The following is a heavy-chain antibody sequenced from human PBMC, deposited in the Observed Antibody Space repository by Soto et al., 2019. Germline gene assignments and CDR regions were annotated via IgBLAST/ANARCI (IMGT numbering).Heavy chain of an antibody. J-gene: IGHJ4*02. Sequence: SETLSLTCTVSGGSISSGGYYWSWIRQHPGKGLEWIGYIYYSGSTYYNPSLKSRVTISVDTSKNQFSLKLSSVTAADTAVYYCARAEYCGGDCYPYYFDYWGQGTLVTVS. V-gene: IGHV4-31*03. CDR2: IYYSGST. CDR1: GGSISSGGYY. CDR3: ARAEYCGGDCYPYYFDY. D-gene: IGHD2-21*01.